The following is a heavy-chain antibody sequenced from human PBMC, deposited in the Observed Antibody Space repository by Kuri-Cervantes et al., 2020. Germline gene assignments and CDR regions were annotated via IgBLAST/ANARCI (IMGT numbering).Heavy chain of an antibody. V-gene: IGHV4-59*01. CDR3: ARGVLRYFDWLEYYFDY. CDR1: GGSISSYY. CDR2: IYYSGST. D-gene: IGHD3-9*01. J-gene: IGHJ4*02. Sequence: ESLKISCTVSGGSISSYYWSWVRQPPGKGLEWIGYIYYSGSTNYNPSLKSRVTISVDTSKNQFSLKLSSVTAADTAVYYCARGVLRYFDWLEYYFDYWGQGALVTVSS.